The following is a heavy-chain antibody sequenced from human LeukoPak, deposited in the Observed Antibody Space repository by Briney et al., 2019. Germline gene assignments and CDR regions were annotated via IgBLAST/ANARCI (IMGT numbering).Heavy chain of an antibody. CDR1: GFTLRSYG. Sequence: PGGSLRLSCAAPGFTLRSYGMTWVRQAPGKGLEWVSFISSSSSYIYYADSMKGRFTISRDNAKNSLYLQMNSLRAEDTAFYYCAINGGGDSGYGNFDYWGQGTLVTVSS. CDR2: ISSSSSYI. D-gene: IGHD5-12*01. V-gene: IGHV3-21*04. J-gene: IGHJ4*02. CDR3: AINGGGDSGYGNFDY.